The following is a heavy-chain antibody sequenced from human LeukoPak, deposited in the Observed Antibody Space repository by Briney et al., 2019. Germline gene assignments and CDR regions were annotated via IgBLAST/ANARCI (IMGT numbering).Heavy chain of an antibody. D-gene: IGHD4-11*01. Sequence: GGSLRRSCAASGSTFSIYWMSWVRQVPGKGLEWVANIKQDGSEKYYVDSVKGRFTISRDNAKNSLYLQMNSLRAEDTAVYYCAREVAPYSNYFAYYYYGMDVWGQGTTVTVSS. J-gene: IGHJ6*02. CDR3: AREVAPYSNYFAYYYYGMDV. V-gene: IGHV3-7*01. CDR1: GSTFSIYW. CDR2: IKQDGSEK.